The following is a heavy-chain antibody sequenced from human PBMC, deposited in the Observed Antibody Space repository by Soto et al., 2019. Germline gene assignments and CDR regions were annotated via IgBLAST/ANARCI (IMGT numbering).Heavy chain of an antibody. CDR3: ARVIAAAEWCDYYGMDF. Sequence: QVQLVQSGAEVTKPGASVKVSCKASGYTFTSYDITWVRQATGQGLEWMGWMNPNSGNTGYAQKFQGRVTMTRNTAISTAYMELSSLRSEDTALYYCARVIAAAEWCDYYGMDFWGPGTKVTVSS. D-gene: IGHD6-13*01. CDR2: MNPNSGNT. CDR1: GYTFTSYD. J-gene: IGHJ6*02. V-gene: IGHV1-8*01.